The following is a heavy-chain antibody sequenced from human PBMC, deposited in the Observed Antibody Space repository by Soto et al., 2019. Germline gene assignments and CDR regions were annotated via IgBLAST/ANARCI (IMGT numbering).Heavy chain of an antibody. D-gene: IGHD6-19*01. CDR2: INFSGNT. CDR3: ARLTVVGRVGDC. V-gene: IGHV4-39*01. Sequence: QLQVQESGPGLVKPSETLSLTCSVSGGSISSSPYYWGWIRQPPGKGLEWIARINFSGNTDYNPSLKSRVTISADTSKTQFSLTMSSVTAADTAVYYCARLTVVGRVGDCWGQGTLVTVSS. J-gene: IGHJ4*02. CDR1: GGSISSSPYY.